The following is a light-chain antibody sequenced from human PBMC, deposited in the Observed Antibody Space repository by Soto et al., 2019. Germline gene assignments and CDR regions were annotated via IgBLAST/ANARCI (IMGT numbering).Light chain of an antibody. V-gene: IGKV1-5*03. CDR1: QYIHNY. CDR3: PESNQYSRT. CDR2: EAA. J-gene: IGKJ1*01. Sequence: DIQMTQSPSTLSASVGDRVTITCRASQYIHNYLAWYQQKPGEAPKLLIYEAANLESGVPSRFSGSGTGTEIPPTISRPAADEFGTYSRPESNQYSRTFGPGTRVEI.